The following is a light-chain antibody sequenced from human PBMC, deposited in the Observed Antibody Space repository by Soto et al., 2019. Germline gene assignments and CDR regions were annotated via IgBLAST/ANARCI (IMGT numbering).Light chain of an antibody. CDR3: FSHRSGNSHV. Sequence: QSVLTQPASVSGSPGQSITISCTGTSSDIGSYNFVSWYQQYPGIAPKLMIYGVTNRPSGVSDRFSGSKTGNTASLTISGLQAEDEAAYYCFSHRSGNSHVFGTGTKVTVL. CDR2: GVT. J-gene: IGLJ1*01. V-gene: IGLV2-14*01. CDR1: SSDIGSYNF.